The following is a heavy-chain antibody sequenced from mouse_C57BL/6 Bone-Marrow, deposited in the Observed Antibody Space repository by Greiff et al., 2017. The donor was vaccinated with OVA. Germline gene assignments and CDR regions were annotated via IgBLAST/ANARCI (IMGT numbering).Heavy chain of an antibody. J-gene: IGHJ2*01. Sequence: VKLVESGADLAKPGASVKLSCKASGYTFTSYWMHWVKQRPGQGLEWIGYITPSSGYTKYNQKFKDKATLTADKSSSTAYMQLSSLTYEDSAVYYCARWLLSYYFDYWGQGTTLTVSS. D-gene: IGHD2-3*01. CDR2: ITPSSGYT. V-gene: IGHV1-7*01. CDR3: ARWLLSYYFDY. CDR1: GYTFTSYW.